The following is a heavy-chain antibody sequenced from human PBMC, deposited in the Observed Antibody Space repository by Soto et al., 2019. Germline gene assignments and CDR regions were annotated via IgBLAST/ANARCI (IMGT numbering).Heavy chain of an antibody. V-gene: IGHV1-24*01. J-gene: IGHJ5*02. Sequence: ASVKVSFKVSGYPLTELSMHWVRQAPGKGLEWMGGFDPEDGETIYAQKFQGRVTMTEDTSTDTAYMELSSLRSEDTAVYYCATVDSSGGINWFDPWGQGTMVTVSS. CDR2: FDPEDGET. CDR3: ATVDSSGGINWFDP. CDR1: GYPLTELS. D-gene: IGHD6-19*01.